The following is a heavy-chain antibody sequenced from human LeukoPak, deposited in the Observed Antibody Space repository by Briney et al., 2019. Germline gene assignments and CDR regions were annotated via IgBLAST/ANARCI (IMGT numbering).Heavy chain of an antibody. CDR3: ARGGRSSGWYYFDY. J-gene: IGHJ4*02. D-gene: IGHD6-19*01. CDR1: GYTFTGYY. V-gene: IGHV1-2*02. CDR2: INPNSGGT. Sequence: ASVKVSCKXSGYTFTGYYMHWVRQAPGQGLERMGWINPNSGGTNYAQKFQGRVTMTRDTSISTAYMELSRLRSDDTAVYYCARGGRSSGWYYFDYWGQGTLVTVSS.